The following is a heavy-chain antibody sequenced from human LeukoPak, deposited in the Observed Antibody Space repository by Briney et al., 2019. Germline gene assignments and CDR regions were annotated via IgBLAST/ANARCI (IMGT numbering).Heavy chain of an antibody. Sequence: GGSLRLSCAASGFTFSSYYMSWVRQAPGKGLEWVANIKKDGSNKYYADSVKGRFTISRDNSKNTLYLQMNGLRAEDTAVYYCAKDDYDILTGYRASPIDPWGQGTLVTVSS. CDR2: IKKDGSNK. CDR1: GFTFSSYY. J-gene: IGHJ5*02. V-gene: IGHV3-7*01. CDR3: AKDDYDILTGYRASPIDP. D-gene: IGHD3-9*01.